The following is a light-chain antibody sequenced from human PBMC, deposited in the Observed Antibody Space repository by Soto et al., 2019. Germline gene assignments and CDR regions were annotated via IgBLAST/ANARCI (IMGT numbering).Light chain of an antibody. CDR2: AAS. J-gene: IGKJ1*01. Sequence: EIVMTQSPCTLSLSPGDTATLSCRASQSLGSDLAWYQQKPGQAPRLLIFAASARPTGIPARISGSGSGTEFTLTISSLRSEDFAVYFCQQYYNWPRTFGQGTKVDIK. V-gene: IGKV3-15*01. CDR1: QSLGSD. CDR3: QQYYNWPRT.